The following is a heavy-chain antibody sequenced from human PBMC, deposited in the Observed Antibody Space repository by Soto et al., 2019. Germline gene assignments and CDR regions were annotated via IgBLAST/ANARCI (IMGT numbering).Heavy chain of an antibody. CDR1: GFTFSSYG. D-gene: IGHD6-6*01. CDR3: AKDLARLTFFDY. V-gene: IGHV3-30*18. Sequence: GSLRLSCAASGFTFSSYGMHWVRQAPGKGLEWVAVISYDGSNKYYADSVKGRFTISRDNSKNTLYLQMNSLRAEDTAVYYCAKDLARLTFFDYWGQGTLVTVSS. CDR2: ISYDGSNK. J-gene: IGHJ4*02.